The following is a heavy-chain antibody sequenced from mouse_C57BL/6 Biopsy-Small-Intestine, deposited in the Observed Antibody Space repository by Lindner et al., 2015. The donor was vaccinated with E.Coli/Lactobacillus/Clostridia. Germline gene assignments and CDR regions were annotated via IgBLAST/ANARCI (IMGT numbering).Heavy chain of an antibody. V-gene: IGHV5-17*01. CDR3: TRDSDDGYLYYGMDY. J-gene: IGHJ4*01. Sequence: EVQLQESGGGLVKPEGPETXLCSLGIHFQRLWNALGSSGSREGAGVVAYISSGSNTIYYADTVKGRFTISRDNAKNTLFLQMTSLRSEDTAMYYCTRDSDDGYLYYGMDYWGQGTSVTVSS. D-gene: IGHD2-3*01. CDR1: IHFQRLW. CDR2: ISSGSNTI.